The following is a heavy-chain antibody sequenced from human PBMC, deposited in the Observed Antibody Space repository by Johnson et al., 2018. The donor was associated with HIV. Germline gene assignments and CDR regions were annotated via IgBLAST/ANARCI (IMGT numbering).Heavy chain of an antibody. J-gene: IGHJ3*02. Sequence: QMLLVESGGGLVQPGWSLRLSCAASGFTFSSYAMHWVRQAPGKGLEWVAFISYDGSNKYYAESVKGRFTISRDNSKNTLYLQMNSLRVEDTAIYYCAKDAGTYHPFYAFDIWGQGTMVTVSS. CDR2: ISYDGSNK. CDR1: GFTFSSYA. V-gene: IGHV3-30-3*01. CDR3: AKDAGTYHPFYAFDI. D-gene: IGHD3-10*01.